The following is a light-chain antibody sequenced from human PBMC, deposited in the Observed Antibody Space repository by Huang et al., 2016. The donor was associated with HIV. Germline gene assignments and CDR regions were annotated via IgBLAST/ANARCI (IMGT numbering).Light chain of an antibody. CDR1: QSVGSSY. V-gene: IGKV3-20*01. CDR3: QQYGSSIFT. CDR2: GAS. Sequence: EIVLPQSPGPLSLSPGERATLSCRASQSVGSSYLAWYQQKPGQAPRLLIYGASSRATGIPDRFSGSGSGTDFTLTISRLEPEDFAVYYCQQYGSSIFTFGPGTKVDIK. J-gene: IGKJ3*01.